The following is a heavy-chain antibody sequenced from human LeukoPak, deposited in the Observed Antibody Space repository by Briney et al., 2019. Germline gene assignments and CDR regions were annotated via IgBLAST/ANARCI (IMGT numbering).Heavy chain of an antibody. CDR1: GGSISNYF. D-gene: IGHD2-8*01. CDR3: ARGYCANSTCYNFDY. J-gene: IGHJ4*02. Sequence: SETLSLTCTVSGGSISNYFWNWIRQPPGKGLEWIGYIKTSGSAYRNPSLKSRVTVSVDTSKNQFSLKLSSVTAADTAVYYCARGYCANSTCYNFDYWGQGTLVTVSS. CDR2: IKTSGSA. V-gene: IGHV4-59*01.